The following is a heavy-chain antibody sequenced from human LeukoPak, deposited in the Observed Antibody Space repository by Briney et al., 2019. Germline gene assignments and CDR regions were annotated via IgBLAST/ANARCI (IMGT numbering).Heavy chain of an antibody. CDR1: GYTFTSYY. V-gene: IGHV1-46*01. D-gene: IGHD6-13*01. CDR2: INPSGGST. Sequence: ASVKVSCKASGYTFTSYYMHWVRQPPGQGLEWMGIINPSGGSTSYAQKFQGRVTMTRDMSTSTVYMELSSLRSEDAAVYYCARESAAAGGFDYWGQGTLVTVSS. J-gene: IGHJ4*02. CDR3: ARESAAAGGFDY.